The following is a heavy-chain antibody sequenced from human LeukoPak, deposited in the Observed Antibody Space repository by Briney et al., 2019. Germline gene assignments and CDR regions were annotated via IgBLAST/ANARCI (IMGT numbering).Heavy chain of an antibody. V-gene: IGHV3-30*03. D-gene: IGHD3-10*01. CDR3: AGSMVRGVIKFDY. J-gene: IGHJ4*02. CDR1: GFTFSSYG. CDR2: ISYDGSNK. Sequence: PGSSLRLSCAASGFTFSSYGMHWVRQAPGKALEWVAVISYDGSNKYYADSVKGRFTISRDNSKNTLYLQMNSLRAEDTAVYYCAGSMVRGVIKFDYWGQGTLVTVSS.